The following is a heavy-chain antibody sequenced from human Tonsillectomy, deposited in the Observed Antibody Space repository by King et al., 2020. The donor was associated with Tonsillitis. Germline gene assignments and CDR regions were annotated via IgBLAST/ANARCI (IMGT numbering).Heavy chain of an antibody. CDR1: GFSLSNSRMG. CDR3: ARLYSSSWRAFGFDY. D-gene: IGHD6-13*01. J-gene: IGHJ4*02. Sequence: TLKESGPVLVKPTETLTLTCTVSGFSLSNSRMGVRWIRQPPGKALEWLAHIFSNDEKSYSTSLKSRLTISKDTSKSQVVLTMTNMDPVDIATYYCARLYSSSWRAFGFDYWGQGTLVTVSS. CDR2: IFSNDEK. V-gene: IGHV2-26*01.